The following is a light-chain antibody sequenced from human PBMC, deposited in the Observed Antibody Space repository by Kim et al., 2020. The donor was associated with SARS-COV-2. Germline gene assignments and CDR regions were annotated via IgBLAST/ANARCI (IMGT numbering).Light chain of an antibody. V-gene: IGLV2-11*01. J-gene: IGLJ2*01. CDR1: SSDIGIYNL. CDR2: AVT. CDR3: CSYAGNYLVV. Sequence: QSALTQPRSVSGSPGQSITISCTGTSSDIGIYNLVSWYQQHPGKAPKLMIYAVTKRPSGVPDRFSGSKSGNTASLTVSGLQAEDEADYYCCSYAGNYLVVLGGGTQLTVL.